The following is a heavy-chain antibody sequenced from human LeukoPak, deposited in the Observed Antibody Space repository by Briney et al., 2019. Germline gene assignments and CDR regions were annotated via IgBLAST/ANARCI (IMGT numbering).Heavy chain of an antibody. D-gene: IGHD5-18*01. CDR2: IRYDGSNT. V-gene: IGHV3-30*02. Sequence: GGSLRLSCTASGFTFSSYGMHWVRQAPGKGLEGVAFIRYDGSNTYYADSVKGRFTISRDNSKNTLYLQMNSLRAEDTAVYYCAKRRGSSYGPFDYWGQGTLVAVSS. CDR3: AKRRGSSYGPFDY. CDR1: GFTFSSYG. J-gene: IGHJ4*02.